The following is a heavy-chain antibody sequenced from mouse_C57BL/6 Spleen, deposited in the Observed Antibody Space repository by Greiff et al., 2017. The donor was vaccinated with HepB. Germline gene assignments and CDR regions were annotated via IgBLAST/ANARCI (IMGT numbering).Heavy chain of an antibody. V-gene: IGHV5-15*01. Sequence: EVKLVESGGGLVQPGGSLKLSCAASGFTFSDYGMAWVRQAPGKGPEWVAFISNLAYSIYYADNVTGRFTISRENAKNTLYLEMSSLRSEDTAMYYCARQSGKGAMDYWGQGTSVTVSS. CDR3: ARQSGKGAMDY. D-gene: IGHD2-1*01. J-gene: IGHJ4*01. CDR2: ISNLAYSI. CDR1: GFTFSDYG.